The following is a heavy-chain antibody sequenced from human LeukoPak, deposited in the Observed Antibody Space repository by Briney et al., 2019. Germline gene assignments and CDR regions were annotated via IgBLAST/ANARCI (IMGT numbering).Heavy chain of an antibody. D-gene: IGHD4-17*01. J-gene: IGHJ3*02. CDR1: GGSISSGGYS. V-gene: IGHV4-30-2*01. Sequence: SETLSLTCAVSGGSISSGGYSWSWSRQPPGKGLEWIGYIYHSGSTYYNPSLKSRVTISVDRSKNQFSLKLSSVTAADTAVYYCASYGDWGAFDIWGQGTMVTVSS. CDR2: IYHSGST. CDR3: ASYGDWGAFDI.